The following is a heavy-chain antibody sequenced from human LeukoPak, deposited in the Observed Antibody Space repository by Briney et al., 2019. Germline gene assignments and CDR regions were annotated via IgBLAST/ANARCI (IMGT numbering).Heavy chain of an antibody. D-gene: IGHD3-16*01. Sequence: ASVKVSCKASGYTFTGYYMHWVRQAPGQGLEWMGRINPNSGGTNYAQKFQGRVTMTRDTSISTAYMELSRLRSDDTAVYYCARKLGKMGGSFDYWGQGTLVTVSS. J-gene: IGHJ4*02. CDR2: INPNSGGT. CDR3: ARKLGKMGGSFDY. V-gene: IGHV1-2*06. CDR1: GYTFTGYY.